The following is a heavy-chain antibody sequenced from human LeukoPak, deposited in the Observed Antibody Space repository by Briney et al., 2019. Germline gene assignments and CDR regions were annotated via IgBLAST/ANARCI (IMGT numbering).Heavy chain of an antibody. CDR1: GFTFSSYA. Sequence: GGSLRLSCAASGFTFSSYAMSWVRQAPGKGLEWVSAISGSGGSTYYSDSVKGRFTISRDNAKNSLYLQMNSLRAEDTAVYYCARRTGITYYFDYWGQGTLVTVSS. J-gene: IGHJ4*02. V-gene: IGHV3-23*01. CDR3: ARRTGITYYFDY. D-gene: IGHD3-16*01. CDR2: ISGSGGST.